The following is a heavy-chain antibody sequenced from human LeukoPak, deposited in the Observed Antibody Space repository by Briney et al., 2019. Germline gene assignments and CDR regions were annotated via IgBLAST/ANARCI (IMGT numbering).Heavy chain of an antibody. CDR3: ARGPNPYDFWSDGMDV. J-gene: IGHJ6*02. V-gene: IGHV3-30-3*01. CDR2: ISYDGSNK. D-gene: IGHD3-3*01. Sequence: GRSLRLSRAASGFTFSSYAMHWVRQAPGKGLEWVAVISYDGSNKYYADSVKGRFTISRDNSKNTLYLQMNSLRAEDTAVYYCARGPNPYDFWSDGMDVWAKGPRSPSP. CDR1: GFTFSSYA.